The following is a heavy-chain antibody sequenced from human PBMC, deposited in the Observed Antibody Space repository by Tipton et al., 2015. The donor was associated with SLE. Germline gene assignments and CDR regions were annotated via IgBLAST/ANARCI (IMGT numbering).Heavy chain of an antibody. CDR2: IYYSGST. CDR1: GGSISSHY. V-gene: IGHV4-59*11. J-gene: IGHJ4*02. CDR3: ARGMGIPLGNFFDY. Sequence: PGLVKPSETLSLNCTVSGGSISSHYWSWIRQPPGKGLEWIGYIYYSGSTNYNPSPKSRVTISVDTSGIQFSLKMTSVTAADTAVYYCARGMGIPLGNFFDYWGQGTLVTVSS. D-gene: IGHD6-19*01.